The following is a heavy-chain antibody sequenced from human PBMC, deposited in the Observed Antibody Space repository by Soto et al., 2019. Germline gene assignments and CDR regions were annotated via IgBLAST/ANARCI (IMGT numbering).Heavy chain of an antibody. Sequence: GGSLRLSCAASGFNFRSYGMHWDCQATGKGLEWVAVIWYDGSNKYYALSVKGRFTISRDNSKNTLYLQMNSLRAEDTAVYYCARDYDFWSGSPGYWGQGTLVTVSS. V-gene: IGHV3-33*01. CDR3: ARDYDFWSGSPGY. CDR2: IWYDGSNK. J-gene: IGHJ4*02. CDR1: GFNFRSYG. D-gene: IGHD3-3*01.